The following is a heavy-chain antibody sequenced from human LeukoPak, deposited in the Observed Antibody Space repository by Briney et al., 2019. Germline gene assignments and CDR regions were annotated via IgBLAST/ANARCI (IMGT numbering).Heavy chain of an antibody. CDR2: IYTSGST. CDR1: DGSISNYY. D-gene: IGHD5-18*01. Sequence: SETLSLTCTVSDGSISNYYWTWIRQPAGKGLEWIGHIYTSGSTTYNPSLQSRVTMSVDTSKKQFSLKLSSVTAADTAIYYCARAYDKWRGYGYGHYFFDYWGQGTLVTVSS. J-gene: IGHJ4*02. CDR3: ARAYDKWRGYGYGHYFFDY. V-gene: IGHV4-4*07.